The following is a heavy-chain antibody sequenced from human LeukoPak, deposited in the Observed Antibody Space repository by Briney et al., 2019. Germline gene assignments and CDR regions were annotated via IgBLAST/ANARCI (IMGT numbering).Heavy chain of an antibody. D-gene: IGHD5-18*01. Sequence: SETLSLTCTVSGGSISSYYWSWIRQPPGKGLEWIGYIYYSGSTNYNPSLKSRVTISVDTSKNQFSLKLSFVTAADTAVYYCARDQGGYSYGYGMDVWGKGTTVTVSS. CDR2: IYYSGST. J-gene: IGHJ6*04. CDR3: ARDQGGYSYGYGMDV. CDR1: GGSISSYY. V-gene: IGHV4-59*01.